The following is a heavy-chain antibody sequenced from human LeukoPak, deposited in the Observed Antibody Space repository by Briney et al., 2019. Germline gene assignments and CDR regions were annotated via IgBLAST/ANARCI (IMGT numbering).Heavy chain of an antibody. CDR2: VRDTGTS. D-gene: IGHD5-12*01. CDR1: GASISSHY. J-gene: IGHJ4*02. V-gene: IGHV4-59*11. CDR3: ATIKRGSVFGYFDF. Sequence: SKTLSLTCTVSGASISSHYWSWIRQPPGMGLEWIAYVRDTGTSEDNPSLSSRVTLSADTSKNQLSLRLSSVTAADTAVYYCATIKRGSVFGYFDFWGQGILVTVFS.